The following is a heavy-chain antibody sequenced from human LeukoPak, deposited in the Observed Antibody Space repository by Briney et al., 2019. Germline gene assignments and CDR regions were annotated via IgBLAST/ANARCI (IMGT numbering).Heavy chain of an antibody. CDR3: ARVRGVGATPGYFDY. D-gene: IGHD1-26*01. Sequence: SETLSLTCTVSGGSISSSSYYWGWIRQPPGKGLEWIGEINHSGSTNYNPSLKSRVTISVDTSKNQFSLKLSSVTAADTAVYYCARVRGVGATPGYFDYWGQGTLVTVSS. CDR1: GGSISSSSYY. V-gene: IGHV4-39*07. J-gene: IGHJ4*02. CDR2: INHSGST.